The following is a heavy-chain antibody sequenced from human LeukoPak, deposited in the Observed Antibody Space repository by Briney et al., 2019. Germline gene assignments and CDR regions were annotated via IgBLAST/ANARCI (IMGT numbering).Heavy chain of an antibody. J-gene: IGHJ1*01. CDR3: AKDLNSRWYLAADFQH. D-gene: IGHD6-19*01. Sequence: GGSLRLSCAASGFTFSSYGMHWVRQAPGKGLEWVAVIWYDGSNKYYADSVKGRFTISRDNSKNTLYLQMNSLRAEDTAVYYCAKDLNSRWYLAADFQHWGQGTLVTVSS. CDR2: IWYDGSNK. V-gene: IGHV3-33*06. CDR1: GFTFSSYG.